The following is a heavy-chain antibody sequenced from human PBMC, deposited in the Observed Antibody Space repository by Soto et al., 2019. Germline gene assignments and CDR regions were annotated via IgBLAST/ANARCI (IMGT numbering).Heavy chain of an antibody. V-gene: IGHV4-34*01. CDR2: INHSGST. Sequence: PSETLSLTCAVYGGSFSGYYWSWIRQPPGKGLEWIGEINHSGSTNYNPSLKSRVTISVDTSKNQFSLKLSSVTAADTAVYYCARGLLSQRGSGLYYFDYWGQGTLVTVSS. CDR3: ARGLLSQRGSGLYYFDY. D-gene: IGHD3-10*01. J-gene: IGHJ4*02. CDR1: GGSFSGYY.